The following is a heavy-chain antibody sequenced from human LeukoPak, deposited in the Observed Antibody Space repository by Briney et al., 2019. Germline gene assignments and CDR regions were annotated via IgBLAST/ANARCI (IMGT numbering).Heavy chain of an antibody. D-gene: IGHD2-2*01. CDR3: ARDAVGYCSSSSCSWIDY. Sequence: GRSLTLSCAASAFTFSSYAMHWVRQAPAQGQERVAAISYDGSNQYSADSVKGRFTISRDNSKNSLYLQMNSLRAEDTAVYYCARDAVGYCSSSSCSWIDYWGQGALVTVSS. CDR1: AFTFSSYA. J-gene: IGHJ4*02. CDR2: ISYDGSNQ. V-gene: IGHV3-30-3*01.